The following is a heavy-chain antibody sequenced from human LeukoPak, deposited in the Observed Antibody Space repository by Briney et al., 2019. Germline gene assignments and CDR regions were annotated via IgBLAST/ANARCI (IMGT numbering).Heavy chain of an antibody. Sequence: GASVKVSCKASGYTFTDHDINWVRQATGQGLEWMGWMNPNSGNTGYAQKFQGRVTITTDESTSTAYMELSSLRSEDTAVYHCAAGGSTSHFDYWAREPWSPSPQ. V-gene: IGHV1-8*01. CDR1: GYTFTDHD. CDR2: MNPNSGNT. J-gene: IGHJ4*02. D-gene: IGHD2-2*01. CDR3: AAGGSTSHFDY.